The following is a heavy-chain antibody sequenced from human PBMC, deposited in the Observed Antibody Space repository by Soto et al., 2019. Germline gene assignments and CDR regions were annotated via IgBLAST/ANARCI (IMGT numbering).Heavy chain of an antibody. Sequence: GGSLRLSCAASGFTFRRDGMSWVRQAPGKGLEWVSLITDNGGSTYYADSVKGRFTISRDDTKNTLFLQMNSLRAEDTAVYYCAKERASTTAFDYWGQGALVTVSS. CDR1: GFTFRRDG. CDR3: AKERASTTAFDY. CDR2: ITDNGGST. J-gene: IGHJ4*02. D-gene: IGHD5-12*01. V-gene: IGHV3-23*01.